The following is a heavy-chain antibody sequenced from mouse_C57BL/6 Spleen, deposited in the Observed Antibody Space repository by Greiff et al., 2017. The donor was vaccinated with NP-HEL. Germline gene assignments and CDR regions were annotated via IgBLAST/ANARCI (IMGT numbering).Heavy chain of an antibody. V-gene: IGHV1-85*01. CDR2: IYPRDGST. CDR3: ARHPYYYGSSYGYFDV. J-gene: IGHJ1*03. CDR1: GYTFTSYD. D-gene: IGHD1-1*01. Sequence: VQLVESGPELVKPGASVKLSCKASGYTFTSYDINWVKQRPGQGLEWIGWIYPRDGSTKYNEKFKGKATLTVDTSSSTAYMELHSLTSEDSAVYFCARHPYYYGSSYGYFDVWGTGTTVTVSS.